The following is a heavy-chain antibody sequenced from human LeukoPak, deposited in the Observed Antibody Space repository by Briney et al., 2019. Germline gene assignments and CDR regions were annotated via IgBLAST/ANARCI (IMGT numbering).Heavy chain of an antibody. CDR1: GFTFSSYG. J-gene: IGHJ4*02. V-gene: IGHV3-30*18. CDR2: VSSAGSTK. D-gene: IGHD1-1*01. Sequence: GGSLRLSCAASGFTFSSYGMHWVRQAPGKGLEWVAVVSSAGSTKYYADSVKGRFTISRDNSKKTLDLQMNNLRAEDTAVYYCTKEGATGSPYSFDYWGRGTLVTVSS. CDR3: TKEGATGSPYSFDY.